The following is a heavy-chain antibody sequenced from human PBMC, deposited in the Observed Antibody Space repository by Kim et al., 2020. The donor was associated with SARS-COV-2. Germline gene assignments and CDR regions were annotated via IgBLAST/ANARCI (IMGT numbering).Heavy chain of an antibody. V-gene: IGHV1-2*02. CDR2: ISPICGDT. D-gene: IGHD3-3*01. J-gene: IGHJ6*02. Sequence: ASVKVSCKTSGYTFIAYYLHWVRQAPGQGLEWMGRISPICGDTQSPQKFQGRLTITRDTSSSTVYMELDGLTSDDTAVYYCARSGCDDSSCYVGEAVGVVYGMNVWGQGTAVSVAS. CDR1: GYTFIAYY. CDR3: ARSGCDDSSCYVGEAVGVVYGMNV.